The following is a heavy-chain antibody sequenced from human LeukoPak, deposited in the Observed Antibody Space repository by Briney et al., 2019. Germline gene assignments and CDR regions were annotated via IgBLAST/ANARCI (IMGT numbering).Heavy chain of an antibody. CDR2: ISGSGGST. CDR1: GFTFSSYA. J-gene: IGHJ4*02. CDR3: AKDRPRYSSGWYYYFDY. Sequence: GGSLRLSCAASGFTFSSYAMSWVRQAPGKGLEWVSAISGSGGSTYYADSVKDRFTISRDNSKNTLYLQMNSLRAEDTAVYYCAKDRPRYSSGWYYYFDYWGQGTLVTVSS. D-gene: IGHD6-19*01. V-gene: IGHV3-23*01.